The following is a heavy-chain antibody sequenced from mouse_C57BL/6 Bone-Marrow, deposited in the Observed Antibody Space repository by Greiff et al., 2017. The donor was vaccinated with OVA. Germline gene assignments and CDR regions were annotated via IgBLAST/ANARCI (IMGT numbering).Heavy chain of an antibody. CDR2: INPNNGGT. J-gene: IGHJ1*03. Sequence: VQLQQSGPELVKPGASVNIPCKASGYTFTDYNMDWVKQSHGKSLEWIGDINPNNGGTIYNQKFKGKATLTVDKSSSTAYMELRSLTSEDTAVYYCATGGYFDVWGTGTTVTVSS. CDR3: ATGGYFDV. CDR1: GYTFTDYN. V-gene: IGHV1-18*01.